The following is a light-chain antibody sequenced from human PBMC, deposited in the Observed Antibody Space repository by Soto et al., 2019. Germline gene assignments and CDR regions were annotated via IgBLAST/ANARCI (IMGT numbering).Light chain of an antibody. V-gene: IGKV3-20*01. Sequence: EIVLTQSAGTLSVSPGERATLSFRASQSVGSYLAWYQQKPGQAPRLFIYGASSRATGIPARFSGSGYGTEITGTMSILEPEDFAVYYCQQYGTPGTFAQGTKVDLK. CDR2: GAS. CDR3: QQYGTPGT. CDR1: QSVGSY. J-gene: IGKJ1*01.